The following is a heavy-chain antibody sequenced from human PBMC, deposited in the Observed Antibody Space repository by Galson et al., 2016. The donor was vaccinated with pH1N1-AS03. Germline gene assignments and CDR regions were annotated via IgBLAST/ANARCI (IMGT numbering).Heavy chain of an antibody. CDR2: IYPGDSDT. D-gene: IGHD6-6*01. V-gene: IGHV5-51*01. CDR3: ASSRIAAHTYYYHGIDV. Sequence: QSGAEVKKPGESLKISCKGSGYSFNSYWIGWVRQTPGKGLEWMGLIYPGDSDTRYSPSFQGQVTISADKSLSTAYLQWSSLKASDTAMYYCASSRIAAHTYYYHGIDVWGQGTTVTVSS. J-gene: IGHJ6*02. CDR1: GYSFNSYW.